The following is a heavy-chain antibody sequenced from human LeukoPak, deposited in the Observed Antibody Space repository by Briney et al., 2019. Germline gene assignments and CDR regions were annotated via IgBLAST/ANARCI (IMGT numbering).Heavy chain of an antibody. CDR1: GGSISSGDYY. D-gene: IGHD2-2*01. CDR3: VAARKDIVVVPAAVNYYYYMDV. V-gene: IGHV4-30-4*08. Sequence: SSQTLSLTCTVSGGSISSGDYYWSWIRQPPGKGLEWIGYIYYSGSTYYNPSLKSRVTISVDTSKNQFSLKLSSVTAADTAVYYCVAARKDIVVVPAAVNYYYYMDVWGKGTTVTVSS. J-gene: IGHJ6*03. CDR2: IYYSGST.